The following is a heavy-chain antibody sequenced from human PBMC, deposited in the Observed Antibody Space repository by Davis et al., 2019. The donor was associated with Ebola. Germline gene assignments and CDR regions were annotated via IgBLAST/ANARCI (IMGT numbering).Heavy chain of an antibody. D-gene: IGHD2-2*01. CDR2: IYYSGST. CDR1: GGSISSSSYY. CDR3: ARLSGIVVVPAAIRNYYGMDV. J-gene: IGHJ6*02. V-gene: IGHV4-39*01. Sequence: GSLRLSCTVSGGSISSSSYYWGWIRQPPGKGLEWIGSIYYSGSTYYNPSLKSRVTISVDTSKNQFSLKLTSVTAADTAVYYCARLSGIVVVPAAIRNYYGMDVWGQGTTVTVSS.